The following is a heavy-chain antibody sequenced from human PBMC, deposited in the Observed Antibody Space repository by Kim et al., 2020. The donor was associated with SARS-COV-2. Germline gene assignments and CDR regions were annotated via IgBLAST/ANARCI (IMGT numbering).Heavy chain of an antibody. CDR3: AGGDWRYVYFDY. V-gene: IGHV3-48*03. D-gene: IGHD2-8*02. CDR2: ISSSGSTI. Sequence: GGSLRLSCAASGFTFSSYEMNWVRQAPGKGLEWVSYISSSGSTIYYADSVKGRFTISRDNAKNSLYLQMNSLRAEDTAVYYCAGGDWRYVYFDYWGQGTLVTVSS. CDR1: GFTFSSYE. J-gene: IGHJ4*02.